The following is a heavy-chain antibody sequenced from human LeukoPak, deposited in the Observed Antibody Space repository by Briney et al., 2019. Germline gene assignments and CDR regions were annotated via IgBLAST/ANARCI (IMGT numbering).Heavy chain of an antibody. V-gene: IGHV4-39*01. CDR2: IYYSGST. Sequence: SETLSLTCTVSGGSIGSSSYYWGWIRQPPGKGLEWIGSIYYSGSTYYNPSLKSRVTISVDTSKNQFSLKLSSVTAADTAVYYCARQYPPIFGVVTDWGQGTLVTVSS. CDR1: GGSIGSSSYY. CDR3: ARQYPPIFGVVTD. J-gene: IGHJ4*02. D-gene: IGHD3-3*01.